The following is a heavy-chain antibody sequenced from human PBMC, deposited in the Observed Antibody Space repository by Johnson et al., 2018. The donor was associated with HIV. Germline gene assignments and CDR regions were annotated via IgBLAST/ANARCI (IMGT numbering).Heavy chain of an antibody. CDR2: ISGSGDST. J-gene: IGHJ3*02. Sequence: VQLVESRGGVVQPGRSLRLSCAASGFTFSSYAMHWVRQAPGKGLEWVSAISGSGDSTYYADSVKGRFTISRDNSKNTLYLQMNSLRAEDAAVYYCAKALGGYAFDIWGQGTMVTVSS. D-gene: IGHD3-3*01. V-gene: IGHV3-23*04. CDR3: AKALGGYAFDI. CDR1: GFTFSSYA.